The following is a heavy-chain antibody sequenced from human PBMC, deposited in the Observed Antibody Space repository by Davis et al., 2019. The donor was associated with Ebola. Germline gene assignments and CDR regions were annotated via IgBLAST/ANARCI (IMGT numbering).Heavy chain of an antibody. V-gene: IGHV1-3*01. CDR2: INAGNGNT. CDR3: ARDSSSYDKECWFDP. D-gene: IGHD6-13*01. CDR1: GYTFTSYA. J-gene: IGHJ5*02. Sequence: AASVKVSCKASGYTFTSYAMHWVRQAPGQRLEWMGWINAGNGNTKYSQKFQGRVTITRDTSASTAYMELSSLRSEDTAVYYCARDSSSYDKECWFDPWGQGTLVTVSS.